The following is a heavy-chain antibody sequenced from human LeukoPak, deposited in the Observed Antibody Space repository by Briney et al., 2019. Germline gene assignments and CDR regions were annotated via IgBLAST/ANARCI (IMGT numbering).Heavy chain of an antibody. CDR3: ARAPLGVAGLYYFDY. Sequence: GGSLRLSCAASGFTFSSYWMSWVRQAPGKGLEWVANIKQDGSEKYYVDSVKGRFTISRDNAKNSLYLQMNSLRAEDTAVYYCARAPLGVAGLYYFDYWGQGTLVTVSS. D-gene: IGHD6-19*01. V-gene: IGHV3-7*03. CDR2: IKQDGSEK. CDR1: GFTFSSYW. J-gene: IGHJ4*02.